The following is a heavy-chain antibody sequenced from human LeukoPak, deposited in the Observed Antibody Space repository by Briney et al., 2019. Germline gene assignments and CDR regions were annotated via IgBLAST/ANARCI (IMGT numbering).Heavy chain of an antibody. V-gene: IGHV4-59*01. D-gene: IGHD2-2*01. CDR3: TRDAVSAATLAEFDP. Sequence: PSETLSLTCTVSGGSISNYYWNWIRQPPGKGLEWIGYIFYSGSAGYNYNPSLKSRVTISVDMSRNQFSLKLSSVTAADTAVYYCTRDAVSAATLAEFDPWGQGTLVTVSS. CDR1: GGSISNYY. J-gene: IGHJ5*02. CDR2: IFYSGSAGY.